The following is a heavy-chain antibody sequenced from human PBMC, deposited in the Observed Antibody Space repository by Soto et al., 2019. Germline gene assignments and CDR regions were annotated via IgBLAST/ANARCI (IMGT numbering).Heavy chain of an antibody. CDR2: IYYTGNT. V-gene: IGHV4-31*03. CDR3: ARGWVQSHYFDF. D-gene: IGHD1-26*01. J-gene: IGHJ4*02. Sequence: PSETLSLTCPVSSDSSSSGGYFWSWIRQHPGKGLEWIGYIYYTGNTYYNPSLQSRVTISVDTSKNHFSLRLSSVTAADTAVYYCARGWVQSHYFDFWGQGTPVTVSS. CDR1: SDSSSSGGYF.